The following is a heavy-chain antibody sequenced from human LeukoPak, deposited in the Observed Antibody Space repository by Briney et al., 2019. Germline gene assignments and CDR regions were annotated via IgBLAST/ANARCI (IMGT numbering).Heavy chain of an antibody. CDR3: ARGRAVAGGDAFDI. J-gene: IGHJ3*02. CDR2: INTNSGGT. CDR1: GYTFTGYY. Sequence: ASVKVSCKASGYTFTGYYMHWVRQAPGQGLEWMGWINTNSGGTNNAQKFQGRVTMTRDTSISTAYMELSRLRSDDTAVYYCARGRAVAGGDAFDIWGQGTMVTVSS. D-gene: IGHD6-19*01. V-gene: IGHV1-2*02.